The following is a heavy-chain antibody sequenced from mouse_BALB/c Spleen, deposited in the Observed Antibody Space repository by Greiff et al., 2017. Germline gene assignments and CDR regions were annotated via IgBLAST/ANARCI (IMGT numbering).Heavy chain of an antibody. Sequence: VQLQQSGTVLARPGASVKMSCKASGYSFTSYWMHWVKQRPGQGLEWIGAIYPGNSDTSYNQKFKGKAKLTAVTSASTAYMELSSLTNEDSAVYYCTRSYGNYDAMDYWGQGTSVTVSS. CDR1: GYSFTSYW. V-gene: IGHV1-5*01. CDR2: IYPGNSDT. CDR3: TRSYGNYDAMDY. J-gene: IGHJ4*01. D-gene: IGHD2-10*02.